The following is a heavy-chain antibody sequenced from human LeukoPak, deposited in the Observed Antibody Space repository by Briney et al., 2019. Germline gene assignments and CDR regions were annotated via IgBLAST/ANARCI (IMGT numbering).Heavy chain of an antibody. CDR3: ARGGNYWPQWWFDP. V-gene: IGHV4-59*01. CDR1: GGSISSYY. CDR2: IYYTGST. J-gene: IGHJ5*02. Sequence: KPSETLSLTCTVSGGSISSYYWSWIRQPPGKGLEGIGYIYYTGSTSYNPSLKSRVTMSLDASKNQFSLELNSVPPADTAVYYCARGGNYWPQWWFDPWGRGTLVSVSS. D-gene: IGHD1-26*01.